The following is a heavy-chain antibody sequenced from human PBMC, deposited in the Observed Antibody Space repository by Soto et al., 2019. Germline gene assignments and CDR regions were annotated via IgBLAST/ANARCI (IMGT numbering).Heavy chain of an antibody. CDR3: AKDSRAFCGGDCSKDY. CDR2: TSFSGGRT. Sequence: GGSLRLSCAASGFIFSNYAMTWVSQGPGRGLEWVSTTSFSGGRTYYADSVKGRFTISRDNSNNTLFLQMSSLRAEDTAIYYCAKDSRAFCGGDCSKDYWGQGTLATVSS. J-gene: IGHJ4*02. V-gene: IGHV3-23*01. CDR1: GFIFSNYA. D-gene: IGHD2-21*02.